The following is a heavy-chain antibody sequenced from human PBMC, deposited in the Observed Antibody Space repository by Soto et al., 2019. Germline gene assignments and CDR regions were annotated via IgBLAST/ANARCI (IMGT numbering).Heavy chain of an antibody. J-gene: IGHJ4*02. CDR3: ARDLYFDWFHFDY. Sequence: PSETMSLPCTVSGGSISSGDYYWSWIRQPPGKGLEWIGYIYYSGSSYYNPSLKSRVTTSVDTSKNQFSLKLSSVTAADTAVYYCARDLYFDWFHFDYWGQGTLVTVSS. V-gene: IGHV4-30-4*01. CDR1: GGSISSGDYY. CDR2: IYYSGSS. D-gene: IGHD3-9*01.